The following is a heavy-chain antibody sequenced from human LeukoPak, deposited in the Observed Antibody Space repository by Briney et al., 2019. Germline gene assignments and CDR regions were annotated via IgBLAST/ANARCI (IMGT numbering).Heavy chain of an antibody. CDR3: ARVAYDLWNGYNPPFYFDY. Sequence: SGTLSLTCAVSGYAISGGYFWGWLRQPPGKGLEWIATTYHSGDTYYNASLKGRVTISVDTSKNQFSLKLNSVTAADTAVYYCARVAYDLWNGYNPPFYFDYWGQGAPATVSS. V-gene: IGHV4-38-2*01. D-gene: IGHD3-3*01. CDR1: GYAISGGYF. J-gene: IGHJ4*02. CDR2: TYHSGDT.